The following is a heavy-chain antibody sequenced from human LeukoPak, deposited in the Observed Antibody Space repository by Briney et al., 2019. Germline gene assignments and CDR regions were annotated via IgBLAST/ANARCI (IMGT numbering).Heavy chain of an antibody. CDR1: GGSISSYY. D-gene: IGHD6-13*01. V-gene: IGHV4-59*01. Sequence: SETLSLTCTVSGGSISSYYWSWIRQPPGKGLEWIGYIYYSGSTNYDPSLKSRVTISVDTSKNQFSLKLSSVTAADTAVYYCARATGYSSSWYWGYWGQGTLVTVSS. CDR3: ARATGYSSSWYWGY. J-gene: IGHJ4*02. CDR2: IYYSGST.